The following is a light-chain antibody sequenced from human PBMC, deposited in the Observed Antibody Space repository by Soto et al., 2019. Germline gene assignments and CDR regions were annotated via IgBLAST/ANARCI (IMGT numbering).Light chain of an antibody. CDR2: GAS. J-gene: IGKJ4*01. Sequence: DIQMTQSPSSLSASVGDRVTITCRASQSISSDLNWYRQKPGEAPKLLVYGASNLQSGVPSTFSGSGSGTDFTLTISSLQPEDFATYYCQQSNNYPLTFGGGTKVEIK. CDR1: QSISSD. CDR3: QQSNNYPLT. V-gene: IGKV1-39*01.